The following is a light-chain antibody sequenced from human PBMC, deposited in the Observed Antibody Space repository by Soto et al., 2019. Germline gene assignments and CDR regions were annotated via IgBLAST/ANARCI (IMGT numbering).Light chain of an antibody. CDR3: SSFASINTWV. CDR2: EVT. V-gene: IGLV2-8*01. Sequence: QSALTQPPSASGSPGQSVTISCTGTSSDVGAYNYVSWYQQHAGKAPKLVIYEVTKRPSGVPDRFSGSKSANTASLTVSGLHAEDEADYYCSSFASINTWVFGGGTKLTVL. J-gene: IGLJ3*02. CDR1: SSDVGAYNY.